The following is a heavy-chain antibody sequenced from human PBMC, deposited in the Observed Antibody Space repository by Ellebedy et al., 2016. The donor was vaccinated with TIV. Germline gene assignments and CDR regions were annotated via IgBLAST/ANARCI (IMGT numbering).Heavy chain of an antibody. Sequence: GGSLRLXXAASGFTFSSYSMNWVRQAPGKGLEWVSYISSSSSTIYYADSVKGRFTISRDNAKNSLYLQMNSLRAEDTAVYYCARDLIAVAGNYYYYGMDVWGQGTTVTVSS. J-gene: IGHJ6*02. CDR2: ISSSSSTI. CDR3: ARDLIAVAGNYYYYGMDV. V-gene: IGHV3-48*04. D-gene: IGHD6-19*01. CDR1: GFTFSSYS.